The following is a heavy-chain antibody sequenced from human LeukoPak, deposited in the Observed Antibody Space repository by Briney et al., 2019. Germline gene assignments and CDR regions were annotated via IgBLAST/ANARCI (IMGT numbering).Heavy chain of an antibody. Sequence: SETLSLTCAVYGGSFSGYYWSWIRQPPGKGLEWIGEINHSGSTNYNPSLKSRVTISVDTSKNQFSLKQSSVTAADTAVYYCAREGGSSSWYDYWGQGTLVTVSS. J-gene: IGHJ4*02. V-gene: IGHV4-34*01. CDR3: AREGGSSSWYDY. D-gene: IGHD6-13*01. CDR1: GGSFSGYY. CDR2: INHSGST.